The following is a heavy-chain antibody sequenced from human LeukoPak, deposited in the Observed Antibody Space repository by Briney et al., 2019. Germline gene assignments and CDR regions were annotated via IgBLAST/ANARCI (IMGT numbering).Heavy chain of an antibody. Sequence: GGSLRLSCAAPGFTFSNYAMHWVRQAPGKGLEWVAFISNNGRDKNYADSVQGRFTISRDNSKNTLYLQMNSLRAEDTAVFYCVRDDRGYSGYHFDCWGQGTLVTVSS. V-gene: IGHV3-30*04. CDR1: GFTFSNYA. J-gene: IGHJ4*02. D-gene: IGHD5-12*01. CDR2: ISNNGRDK. CDR3: VRDDRGYSGYHFDC.